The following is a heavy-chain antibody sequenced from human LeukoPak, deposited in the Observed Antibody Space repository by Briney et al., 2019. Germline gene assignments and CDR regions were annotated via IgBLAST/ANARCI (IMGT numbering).Heavy chain of an antibody. D-gene: IGHD1-26*01. Sequence: GGSLRLSCAASGFTFSSYAMSWVRQAPGKGLEWVSAISGSGGSTYYADSVKGRFTISRDNSKNTLYLQMNSLRAEDTAVYYCAKDGTSGSYYSGFYDIWGQGTMVTVSS. V-gene: IGHV3-23*01. CDR1: GFTFSSYA. CDR3: AKDGTSGSYYSGFYDI. CDR2: ISGSGGST. J-gene: IGHJ3*02.